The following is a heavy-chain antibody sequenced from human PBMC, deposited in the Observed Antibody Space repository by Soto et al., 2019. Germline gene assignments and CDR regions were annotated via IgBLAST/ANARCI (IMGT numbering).Heavy chain of an antibody. CDR2: IIGSDGST. CDR3: TKGAHFDY. Sequence: GGSLRLSCAASGFSFSTYDMSWVRQSPGKGLDWVSVIIGSDGSTYYAHSVKGRFTISRDNSKNTLYLQMSGLRVDDTAVYYCTKGAHFDYWGRGTLVTVSS. V-gene: IGHV3-23*01. CDR1: GFSFSTYD. J-gene: IGHJ4*02.